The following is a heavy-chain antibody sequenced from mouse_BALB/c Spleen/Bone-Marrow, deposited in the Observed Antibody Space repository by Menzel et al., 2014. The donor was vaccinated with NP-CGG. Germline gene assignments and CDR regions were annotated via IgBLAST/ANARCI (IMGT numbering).Heavy chain of an antibody. V-gene: IGHV2-6-5*01. CDR1: GFSLTDYG. CDR3: AKLGRSYCYFDV. J-gene: IGHJ1*01. D-gene: IGHD4-1*01. Sequence: VQRVESGPGLVAPSQSLSITCTVSGFSLTDYGVSWIRQPPGKGLEWLGVIWGGGSTYYNSALKSRLSISKDNSKSQVFLKMNSLQTVDTAMYYCAKLGRSYCYFDVWGAGTTVTVSS. CDR2: IWGGGST.